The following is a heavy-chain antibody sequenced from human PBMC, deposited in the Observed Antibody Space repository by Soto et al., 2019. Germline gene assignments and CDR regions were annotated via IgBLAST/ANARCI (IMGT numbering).Heavy chain of an antibody. CDR1: GFTFNNYA. CDR2: ISGSGGST. J-gene: IGHJ4*02. D-gene: IGHD6-19*01. CDR3: AKGDTAGYSSGPSFDY. V-gene: IGHV3-23*01. Sequence: EVQLLESGGGLVQPGGSLRLSCAASGFTFNNYAMTWVRQAPGKGLEWVSVISGSGGSTYYADSVKGRFTISRDNSKNPLYLQMNSLRAEDTAVYYCAKGDTAGYSSGPSFDYWGQGTLVTVSS.